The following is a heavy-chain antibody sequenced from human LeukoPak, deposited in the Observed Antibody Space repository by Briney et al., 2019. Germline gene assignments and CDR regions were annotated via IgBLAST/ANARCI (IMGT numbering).Heavy chain of an antibody. J-gene: IGHJ4*02. CDR3: ARSLRLAVARPVPFDY. CDR2: IYYSGST. D-gene: IGHD6-19*01. CDR1: GGSISSYY. V-gene: IGHV4-59*01. Sequence: SETLSLTCTVSGGSISSYYWSWIRQPPGKGLEWIGYIYYSGSTNYNPPLKSRVTISVDTSKNQFSLKLSSVTAADTAVYYCARSLRLAVARPVPFDYWGQGTLVTVSS.